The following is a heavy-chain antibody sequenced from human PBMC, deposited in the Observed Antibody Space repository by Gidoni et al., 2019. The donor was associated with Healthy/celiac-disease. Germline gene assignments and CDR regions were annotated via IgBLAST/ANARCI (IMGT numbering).Heavy chain of an antibody. CDR1: GFTFSSYA. CDR3: AKGLRVELGIEGIIDY. CDR2: ISGSGGST. D-gene: IGHD7-27*01. Sequence: EVQLLESGGGLVQPGGSLRLSCAASGFTFSSYAMSWVRQAPGKGLEWVSAISGSGGSTYYADSVKGRFTISRDNSKNTLYLQMNSLRAEDMAVYYCAKGLRVELGIEGIIDYWGQGTLVTVSS. J-gene: IGHJ4*02. V-gene: IGHV3-23*01.